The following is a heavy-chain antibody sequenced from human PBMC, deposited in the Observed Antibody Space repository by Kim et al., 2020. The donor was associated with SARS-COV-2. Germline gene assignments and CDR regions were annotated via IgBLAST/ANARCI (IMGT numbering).Heavy chain of an antibody. CDR3: ARGGGAIFGVVIPWFDP. J-gene: IGHJ5*02. V-gene: IGHV4-4*07. CDR1: GGSISSYY. CDR2: IYTSGST. Sequence: SETLSLTCTVSGGSISSYYWSWIRQPAGKGLEWIGRIYTSGSTNYNPSLKSRVTMSVDTSKNQFSLKLSSVTAADTAVYYCARGGGAIFGVVIPWFDPWGQGTLVTVSS. D-gene: IGHD3-3*01.